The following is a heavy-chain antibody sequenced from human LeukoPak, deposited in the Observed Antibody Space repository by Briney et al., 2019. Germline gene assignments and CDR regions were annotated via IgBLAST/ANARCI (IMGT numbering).Heavy chain of an antibody. CDR3: AKSLLTTASGTGRAFDI. V-gene: IGHV3-23*01. CDR2: ISASGDVT. Sequence: GGSLRLSCEASRFSFSTYPMGWVRRAPGKGLEWVSGISASGDVTFHADPLKGRFTISRDNSKNTLYLQMDSLRAEDTAKYYCAKSLLTTASGTGRAFDIWGQGTMVTVSS. D-gene: IGHD1-26*01. CDR1: RFSFSTYP. J-gene: IGHJ3*02.